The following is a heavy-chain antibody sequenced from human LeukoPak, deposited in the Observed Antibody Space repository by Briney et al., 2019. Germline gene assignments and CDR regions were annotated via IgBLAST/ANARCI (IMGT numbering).Heavy chain of an antibody. CDR3: ARAYYYYGSGSYYKLGFSAFDI. V-gene: IGHV4-61*02. D-gene: IGHD3-10*01. CDR2: IYSGWST. Sequence: SQTLSLTCSVSGDSISSSNYYWTWIRQPAGKGLEWIGRIYSGWSTKYNPSLKSRVSISVDTSKNQFSLNLSSVTAADTAVYYCARAYYYYGSGSYYKLGFSAFDIWGQGTMVTVSS. CDR1: GDSISSSNYY. J-gene: IGHJ3*02.